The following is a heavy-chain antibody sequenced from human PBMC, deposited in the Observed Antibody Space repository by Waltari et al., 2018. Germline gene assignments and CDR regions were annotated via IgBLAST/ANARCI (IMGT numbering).Heavy chain of an antibody. J-gene: IGHJ4*02. CDR3: ASSYGSGSYYPPEY. V-gene: IGHV4-61*09. Sequence: QVQLQESGPGLVKPSQTLSLTCTVSGGSISSGSYYWSWIRQPAGKGLEWIGYIYTSGSTNYNPSLKGRVTISVDTSKNQFSLKLSSVTAADTAVYYCASSYGSGSYYPPEYWGQGTLVIVSS. CDR1: GGSISSGSYY. CDR2: IYTSGST. D-gene: IGHD3-10*01.